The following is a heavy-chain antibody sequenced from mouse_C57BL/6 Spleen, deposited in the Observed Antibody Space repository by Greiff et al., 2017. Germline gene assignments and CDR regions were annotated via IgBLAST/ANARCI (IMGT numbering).Heavy chain of an antibody. Sequence: EVKLVESGPELVKPGASVKISCKASGYSFTGYYMNWVKQSPEQSLEWIGEIKPSTGGTTYNQKFKAKATLTVDKSSSTAYMQLKSLTSEDSAVYYCARRGDNYDYDESWCAYWGQGTLVTGAA. J-gene: IGHJ3*01. CDR3: ARRGDNYDYDESWCAY. V-gene: IGHV1-42*01. D-gene: IGHD2-4*01. CDR1: GYSFTGYY. CDR2: IKPSTGGT.